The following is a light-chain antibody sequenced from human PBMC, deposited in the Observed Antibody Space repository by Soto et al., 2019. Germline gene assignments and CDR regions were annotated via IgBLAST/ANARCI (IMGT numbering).Light chain of an antibody. J-gene: IGKJ1*01. V-gene: IGKV3-15*01. CDR2: RAS. CDR1: HYIYSN. CDR3: QQYHNLWP. Sequence: EIVMTQSPATLSVSPGERATLSCTASHYIYSNVAWFQQRPGQAPRLLIYRASTSATGTPARFSGSGSGTEFTLTITSLQSEDFALYYCQQYHNLWPFGQGTEVEIK.